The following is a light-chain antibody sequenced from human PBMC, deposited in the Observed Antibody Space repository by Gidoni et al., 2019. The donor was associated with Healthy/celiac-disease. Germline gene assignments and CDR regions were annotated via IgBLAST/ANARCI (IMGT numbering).Light chain of an antibody. CDR3: NARDSSGNHVV. Sequence: SSELTQDPAVSVALGQTVRITCQGDSLRSYYASWYQQKPGQAPVLVIYGKNNRPSGIPDRFSDSSSGNTASLTITGAQAEDEADYYCNARDSSGNHVVFGGGTKLTVX. CDR2: GKN. CDR1: SLRSYY. V-gene: IGLV3-19*01. J-gene: IGLJ2*01.